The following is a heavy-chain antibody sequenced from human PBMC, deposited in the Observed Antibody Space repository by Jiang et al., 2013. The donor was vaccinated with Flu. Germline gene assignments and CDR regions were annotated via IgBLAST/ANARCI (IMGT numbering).Heavy chain of an antibody. Sequence: QLVESGGGLVQPGGSLRLSCAASGFTFSTYRMNWVRQAPGKGLEWVSYISSHSSTIYYADSVKGRFTISRDNAKNSLYLQMNSLRDEDTAVYYCARDLYGDYGFDYWGQGTLVTVSS. CDR2: ISSHSSTI. CDR1: GFTFSTYR. V-gene: IGHV3-48*02. D-gene: IGHD4-17*01. J-gene: IGHJ4*02. CDR3: ARDLYGDYGFDY.